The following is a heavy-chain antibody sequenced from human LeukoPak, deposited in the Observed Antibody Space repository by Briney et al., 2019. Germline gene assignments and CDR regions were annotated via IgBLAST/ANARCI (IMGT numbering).Heavy chain of an antibody. J-gene: IGHJ4*02. CDR1: GFTFSNAW. Sequence: GGSLRLSCAASGFTFSNAWMTWVCQAPGKGLEWVGRIKSNTDEWTTDYAAPVKGRFTISRDDSKNTLSLQMNGLKSEDTAVYYCTTDLYSYGSGSYGFWGQGTLVTVSS. CDR2: IKSNTDEWTT. D-gene: IGHD3-10*01. CDR3: TTDLYSYGSGSYGF. V-gene: IGHV3-15*01.